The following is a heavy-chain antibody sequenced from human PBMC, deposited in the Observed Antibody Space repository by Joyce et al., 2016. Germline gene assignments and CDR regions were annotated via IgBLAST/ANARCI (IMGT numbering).Heavy chain of an antibody. CDR2: INPSGGST. Sequence: QVQLVQSGAEVTKPGASVKVSCKASGYTFTNYYMHWVRQAPGQGVEWMGIINPSGGSTNSAQKDQGRVTMTRDTSTSTVYMELSSLRAEDTAVYYCARDTAMATGYYYYGMDVWGQGTTVTVSS. CDR1: GYTFTNYY. D-gene: IGHD5-18*01. V-gene: IGHV1-46*01. CDR3: ARDTAMATGYYYYGMDV. J-gene: IGHJ6*02.